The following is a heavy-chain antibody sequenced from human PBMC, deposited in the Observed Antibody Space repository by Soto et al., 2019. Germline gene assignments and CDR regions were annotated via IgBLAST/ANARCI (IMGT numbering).Heavy chain of an antibody. CDR2: MNPNSGNT. V-gene: IGHV1-8*01. CDR3: ASLPWANYYYYGMDV. CDR1: GYTFTSYD. J-gene: IGHJ6*02. D-gene: IGHD7-27*01. Sequence: QVQLVQSGAEVKKPGASVKVSCKASGYTFTSYDINWVRQATGQGLECMGWMNPNSGNTGYAQKFQGRVTMTRNTSISTAYMELSSLRSEDTAVYYCASLPWANYYYYGMDVWGQGTTVTVSS.